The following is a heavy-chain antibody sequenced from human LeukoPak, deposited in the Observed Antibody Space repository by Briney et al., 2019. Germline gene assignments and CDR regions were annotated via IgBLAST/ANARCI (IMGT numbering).Heavy chain of an antibody. Sequence: GESLKISCKGSGYSFSTYWIGWVRQMPGKGLEWTGIIYPGDSDTRYSPSFQGQVTISADKSISTAYLQWSSLKASDTAMYYCARHIRGDIVVVAAAPQFDYWSQGTLVTVSS. CDR3: ARHIRGDIVVVAAAPQFDY. CDR1: GYSFSTYW. CDR2: IYPGDSDT. J-gene: IGHJ4*02. V-gene: IGHV5-51*01. D-gene: IGHD2-2*01.